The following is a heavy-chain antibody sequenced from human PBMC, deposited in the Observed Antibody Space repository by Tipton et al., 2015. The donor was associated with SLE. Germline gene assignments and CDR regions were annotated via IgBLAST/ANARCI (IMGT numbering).Heavy chain of an antibody. D-gene: IGHD2-21*01. CDR2: IYTGGRT. CDR3: AGDWGGEALDF. V-gene: IGHV4-4*07. J-gene: IGHJ4*02. CDR1: GGSIIGYY. Sequence: LSCTASGGSIIGYYWGWIRQPAGKGPEWIGRIYTGGRTIHNPSLNSRLTMSLDTAKSQFSLKLTSVTAADTAVYYFAGDWGGEALDFWGQGTLVTVSS.